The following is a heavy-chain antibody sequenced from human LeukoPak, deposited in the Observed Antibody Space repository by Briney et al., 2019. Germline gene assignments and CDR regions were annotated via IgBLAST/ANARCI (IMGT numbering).Heavy chain of an antibody. CDR2: IKQDGSEK. D-gene: IGHD3-10*01. Sequence: GGSLRLSCAASGFTFSSYWMSWVRQAPGKGLEWVANIKQDGSEKYYVDSVKGRFTISRDNAKNSLYLQMNSLRAEDTAVYYCARALWFGETFPAYWGQGTLVTVSS. CDR3: ARALWFGETFPAY. V-gene: IGHV3-7*01. CDR1: GFTFSSYW. J-gene: IGHJ4*02.